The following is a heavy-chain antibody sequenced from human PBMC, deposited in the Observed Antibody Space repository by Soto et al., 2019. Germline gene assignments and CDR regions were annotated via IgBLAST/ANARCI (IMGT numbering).Heavy chain of an antibody. J-gene: IGHJ4*02. CDR2: ISGGSGNT. CDR3: AKVDSAWIRPSDY. Sequence: PGGSLRLSCEASGFPFRDYAISLVRQAPGKGLEWVSGISGGSGNTYYADSVKGRFTISRDNSKNTLYLQMNSLRVEDTALYYCAKVDSAWIRPSDYWGQGTLFTVSS. V-gene: IGHV3-23*01. D-gene: IGHD6-19*01. CDR1: GFPFRDYA.